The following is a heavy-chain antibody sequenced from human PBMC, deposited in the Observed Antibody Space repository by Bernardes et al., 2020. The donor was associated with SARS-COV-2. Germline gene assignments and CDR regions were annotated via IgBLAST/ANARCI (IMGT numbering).Heavy chain of an antibody. J-gene: IGHJ6*02. D-gene: IGHD3-16*01. CDR1: GGSISSSNYY. CDR3: ARAGLSYVVLIGYYYYGMDV. CDR2: IYSSGNS. V-gene: IGHV4-39*01. Sequence: SETLSLTCTVSGGSISSSNYYWGWIRQAPGKGLEWIGSIYSSGNSYYSPSLQSRVTMSADTSKNQFSLNLGSVTAADTAVYYCARAGLSYVVLIGYYYYGMDVWGQGTTVTVSS.